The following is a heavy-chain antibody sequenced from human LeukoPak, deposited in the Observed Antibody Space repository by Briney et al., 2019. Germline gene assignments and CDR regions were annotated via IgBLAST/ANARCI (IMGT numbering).Heavy chain of an antibody. CDR3: ARSHYDSGSYYYAFGI. CDR2: LYQFGST. CDR1: GYSIRSGYY. D-gene: IGHD3-10*01. V-gene: IGHV4-38-2*02. Sequence: PSETLSLICTVSGYSIRSGYYWGWIRQPPGKGLEWIGSLYQFGSTYYNPSLKSRVTISIHTSKNQISLKLSSVTAADTAVYYCARSHYDSGSYYYAFGIWGLGTMVTVSS. J-gene: IGHJ3*02.